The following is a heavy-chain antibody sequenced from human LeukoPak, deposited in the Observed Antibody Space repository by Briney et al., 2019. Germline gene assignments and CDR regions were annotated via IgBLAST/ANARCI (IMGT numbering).Heavy chain of an antibody. CDR3: VRDRWRSNWFLDY. V-gene: IGHV4-39*07. CDR1: NFSISSSSYY. CDR2: IYYTGST. Sequence: SETLSLTCNVSNFSISSSSYYWGWIRQPPGKGLEWIGSIYYTGSTYYNPSLKSRVTLSIDTSNNKFSLRLSSVTAADTAVYYYVRDRWRSNWFLDYWGQGTLVSVSS. J-gene: IGHJ4*02. D-gene: IGHD6-13*01.